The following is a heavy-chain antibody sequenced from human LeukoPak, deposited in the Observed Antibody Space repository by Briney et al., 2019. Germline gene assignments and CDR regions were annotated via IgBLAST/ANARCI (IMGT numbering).Heavy chain of an antibody. CDR3: AEDRRSSISYGMDV. D-gene: IGHD2-2*01. CDR2: ISYDGSNK. J-gene: IGHJ6*02. CDR1: GFTFSSYG. V-gene: IGHV3-30*18. Sequence: GGSLRLSCAASGFTFSSYGMHWVRQAPGKGLEWVAVISYDGSNKYYADSVKGRFTISRDNSKNTLYLQMNSLRAEDTAVYYCAEDRRSSISYGMDVWGQGTTVTVSS.